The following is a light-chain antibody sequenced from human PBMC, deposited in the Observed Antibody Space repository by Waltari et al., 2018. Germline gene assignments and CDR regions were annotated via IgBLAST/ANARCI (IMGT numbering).Light chain of an antibody. CDR1: SGHSSNI. V-gene: IGLV4-69*01. Sequence: QLVLTQSHSASASLGASVKLTCPPSSGHSSNIIACHQQQPAKGPRYLMKANSDGSHSKGDEIPDRFSGSSSAAERYSSSSSLQSEDEADYFGQTGGHGTWVFGGGTKRAVL. CDR2: ANSDGSH. CDR3: QTGGHGTWV. J-gene: IGLJ3*02.